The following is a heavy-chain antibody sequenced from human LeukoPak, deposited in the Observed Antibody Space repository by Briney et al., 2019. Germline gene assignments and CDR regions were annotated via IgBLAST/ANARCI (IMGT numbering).Heavy chain of an antibody. V-gene: IGHV4-59*01. CDR1: GGSISSYY. CDR3: ARDYGGKFDC. D-gene: IGHD4-23*01. J-gene: IGHJ4*02. Sequence: SETLSLTCTVSGGSISSYYRSWIRQRPGKGLEWIGYIYDSGSTNYNPSLKSRVTISVDTSKNQFSLKLSSVSAADTAVYYCARDYGGKFDCWGQGTLVTVSS. CDR2: IYDSGST.